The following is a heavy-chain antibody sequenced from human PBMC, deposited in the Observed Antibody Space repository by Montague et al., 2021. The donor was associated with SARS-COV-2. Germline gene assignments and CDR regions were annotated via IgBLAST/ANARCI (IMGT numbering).Heavy chain of an antibody. Sequence: SETLSLTCTASGGSISSSSYYWGWIRQPPGKGLEWIGSIYYSGSTSYNPSLKSRVTISVDTSKNQFSLKLSSVTAADTAVYYCARDLRRGFDTWGQGTLVTVSS. D-gene: IGHD3-10*01. CDR1: GGSISSSSYY. V-gene: IGHV4-39*07. CDR2: IYYSGST. CDR3: ARDLRRGFDT. J-gene: IGHJ5*02.